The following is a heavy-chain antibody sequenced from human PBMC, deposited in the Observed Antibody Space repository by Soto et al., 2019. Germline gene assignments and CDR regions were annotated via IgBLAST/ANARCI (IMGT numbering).Heavy chain of an antibody. CDR3: ARESRFRDLPREY. CDR2: INPNSGGT. V-gene: IGHV1-2*02. Sequence: SVNLSCKASGYTFTGYYIHWARQAPGQGLEWMGWINPNSGGTNYAQKFQGRVTMTRDTSISTAYMELSRLRSDDTAVYYCARESRFRDLPREYWGQGTLVIVSS. CDR1: GYTFTGYY. J-gene: IGHJ4*02.